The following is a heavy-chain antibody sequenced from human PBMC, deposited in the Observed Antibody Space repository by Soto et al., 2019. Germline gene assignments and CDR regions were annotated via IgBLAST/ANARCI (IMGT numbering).Heavy chain of an antibody. V-gene: IGHV4-59*01. CDR3: AIALILTGYYLHDAFDI. CDR2: IYYSGST. J-gene: IGHJ3*02. CDR1: GGSISSYY. D-gene: IGHD3-9*01. Sequence: QVQLQESGPGLVKPSETLSLTCTVSGGSISSYYWSWIRQPPGKGLEWIGYIYYSGSTNYNPSLKSRVPISVDSSKNQFSLKLRSVTAAYTAVYYCAIALILTGYYLHDAFDIWGQGTMVTVSS.